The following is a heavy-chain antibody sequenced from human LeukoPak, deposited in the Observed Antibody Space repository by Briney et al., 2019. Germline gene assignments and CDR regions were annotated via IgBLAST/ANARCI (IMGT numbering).Heavy chain of an antibody. V-gene: IGHV4-4*02. CDR3: ARDGSSGYYFLDY. Sequence: PSETLSLTCAVSGGSISSSNWWSWVRQPPGKGLEWIGEIYHSGSTNYNPSLKSRVTISVDKSKNQFSLKLSSVTAADTAVYYCARDGSSGYYFLDYWGQGTLVTVSS. CDR2: IYHSGST. D-gene: IGHD3-22*01. J-gene: IGHJ4*02. CDR1: GGSISSSNW.